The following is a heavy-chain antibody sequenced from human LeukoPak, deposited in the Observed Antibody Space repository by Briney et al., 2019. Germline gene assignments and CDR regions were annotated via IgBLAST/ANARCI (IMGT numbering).Heavy chain of an antibody. CDR1: GFTFTYYW. CDR2: INSDGSST. V-gene: IGHV3-74*01. CDR3: ARGNPDAFDI. Sequence: GGSLRLSCAASGFTFTYYWMHWVRQAPGKGVVGVSRINSDGSSTSYADSVKGRFTISRDNAKNTLYLQMNSLRAEDTAVCYCARGNPDAFDIWGQGTMVTVSS. J-gene: IGHJ3*02.